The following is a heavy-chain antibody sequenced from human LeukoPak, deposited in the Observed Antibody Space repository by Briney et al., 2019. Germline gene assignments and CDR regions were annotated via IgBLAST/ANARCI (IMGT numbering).Heavy chain of an antibody. CDR2: FHTSGST. CDR3: ARDQYYYDSSGYYGFDY. V-gene: IGHV4-4*07. J-gene: IGHJ4*02. D-gene: IGHD3-22*01. Sequence: PSETLSLTCAVYGGSFSGYYWSWIRQPAGKGLEWIGRFHTSGSTNYDPSLKSRVTMSGDTSKNQFSLKLSSVTAADTAVYYCARDQYYYDSSGYYGFDYWGQGTLVTVSS. CDR1: GGSFSGYY.